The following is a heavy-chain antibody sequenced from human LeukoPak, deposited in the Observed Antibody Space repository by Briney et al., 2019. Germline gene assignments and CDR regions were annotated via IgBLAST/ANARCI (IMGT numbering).Heavy chain of an antibody. V-gene: IGHV3-74*01. J-gene: IGHJ3*02. D-gene: IGHD5-18*01. CDR3: ARGGFTYGPATLGALDI. CDR1: GFTFTDYW. Sequence: GGSLRLSCAASGFTFTDYWMHWVRQAPGKGLVWVSRISADGRMTDYEDSVKGRFTVSRDNAKNTLYLQMNRVRAEDTAVYYCARGGFTYGPATLGALDIWGQGTMVPVS. CDR2: ISADGRMT.